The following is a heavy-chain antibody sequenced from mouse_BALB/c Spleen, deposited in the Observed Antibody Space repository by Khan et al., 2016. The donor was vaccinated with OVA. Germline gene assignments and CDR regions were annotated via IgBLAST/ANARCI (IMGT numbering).Heavy chain of an antibody. CDR2: IYPGSGNT. CDR3: AKGGYYDNSLFDY. Sequence: QVQLQQPGPELVKPGASVKISCKASGFTFTDYYIHWVKQKPGQGLEWIGWIYPGSGNTKYNEKFKDMATLTVDTSFTTAYTQLSSLMSEDTAVYFCAKGGYYDNSLFDYWGQGTTLTDSS. D-gene: IGHD1-1*01. J-gene: IGHJ2*01. CDR1: GFTFTDYY. V-gene: IGHV1-84*02.